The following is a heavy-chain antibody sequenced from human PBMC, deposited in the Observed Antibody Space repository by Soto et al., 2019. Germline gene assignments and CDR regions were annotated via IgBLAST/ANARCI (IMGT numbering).Heavy chain of an antibody. J-gene: IGHJ4*02. V-gene: IGHV4-30-4*01. Sequence: PSATLSLTCTLSGGSIRNGDYFWGWIRQPPGKGLAWIGYVYYSGTTYSHPSLNSRVSISVDTSENQFSLRLTSVTAADTAVYYCVTVNLVGAAYYFDYWGPGTLVTVSS. CDR2: VYYSGTT. CDR3: VTVNLVGAAYYFDY. D-gene: IGHD1-26*01. CDR1: GGSIRNGDYF.